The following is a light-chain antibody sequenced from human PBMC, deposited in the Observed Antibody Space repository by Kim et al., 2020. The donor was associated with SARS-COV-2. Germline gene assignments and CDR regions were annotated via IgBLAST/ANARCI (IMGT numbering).Light chain of an antibody. CDR3: QQRITGPWT. CDR1: QNVNIY. J-gene: IGKJ1*01. CDR2: GAS. Sequence: EIVLTQSPATLSLSPGNRATLSCRASQNVNIYLAWYKQKPGQAPRLLIYGASNRATGIPARFSGSGSGTDFALTISSLEAEDSAVYYCQQRITGPWTFGQGTKVDIK. V-gene: IGKV3-11*01.